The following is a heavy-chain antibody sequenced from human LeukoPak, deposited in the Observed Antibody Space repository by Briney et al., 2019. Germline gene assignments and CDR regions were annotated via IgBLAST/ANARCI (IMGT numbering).Heavy chain of an antibody. J-gene: IGHJ4*02. Sequence: GGSLRLSCAASGFILSSYDMHWVRQPPGKGLEWLAVISRDGSIKYHADSVRGRFTISRDNSHNTLHLQMNSLRAEDTAVYYCARHFTTGSIDHWGQGNLVTVSS. D-gene: IGHD3-9*01. CDR1: GFILSSYD. CDR3: ARHFTTGSIDH. V-gene: IGHV3-30-3*01. CDR2: ISRDGSIK.